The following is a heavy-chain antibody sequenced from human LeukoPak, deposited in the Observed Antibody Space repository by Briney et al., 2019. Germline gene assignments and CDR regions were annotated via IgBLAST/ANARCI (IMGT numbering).Heavy chain of an antibody. Sequence: GASVKVSYKASGYTFTSYGISWVRQAPGQGLEWMGWISAYNGNTNYAQQLQGRVTMTTDTSTSTAYMELRSLRSDDAAVYYCARVAYYDILTGPRAFDIWGQGTMVTVSS. J-gene: IGHJ3*02. CDR2: ISAYNGNT. D-gene: IGHD3-9*01. CDR3: ARVAYYDILTGPRAFDI. CDR1: GYTFTSYG. V-gene: IGHV1-18*04.